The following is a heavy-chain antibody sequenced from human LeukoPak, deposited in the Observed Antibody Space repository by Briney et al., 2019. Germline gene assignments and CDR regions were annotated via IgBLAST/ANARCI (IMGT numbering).Heavy chain of an antibody. CDR3: ARGAGRSFYYYYYMDV. CDR2: ISSSSSYI. J-gene: IGHJ6*03. V-gene: IGHV3-21*01. Sequence: NPGGSLRLSCAASGFTFSNYSMNWVRQAPGKGLEWVSSISSSSSYIYYADSVKGRFTISRDNSKNTLYLQMNSLRAEDTAVYYCARGAGRSFYYYYYMDVWGKGTTVTVSS. CDR1: GFTFSNYS. D-gene: IGHD3-10*01.